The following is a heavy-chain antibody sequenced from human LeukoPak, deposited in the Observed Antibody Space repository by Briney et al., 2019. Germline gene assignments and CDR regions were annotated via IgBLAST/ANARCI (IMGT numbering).Heavy chain of an antibody. CDR2: IYYSGST. J-gene: IGHJ5*02. Sequence: PSETLSLTCTVSGGSISSYYWSWIRQPPGKGLEWIGYIYYSGSTNYNPSLKSRVTISVDTSKNQFSLKLSSVTAADTAVYYCAREGHLRQQLVGRWFDPWGQGTLVTVSS. D-gene: IGHD6-13*01. V-gene: IGHV4-59*01. CDR3: AREGHLRQQLVGRWFDP. CDR1: GGSISSYY.